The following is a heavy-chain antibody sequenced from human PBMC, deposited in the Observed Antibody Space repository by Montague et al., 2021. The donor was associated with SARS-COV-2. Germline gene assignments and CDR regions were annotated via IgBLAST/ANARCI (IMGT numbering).Heavy chain of an antibody. CDR3: AHRPNYGPGSYSFDY. V-gene: IGHV2-5*02. Sequence: PALVKPTQTLTLTCTFSGFSLSTSGVGVGWIRQPPGKALEWLALIYWDDDKRYSPSLKSRLTITEDTSKNQVVLTMTNMDPVDTATYYCAHRPNYGPGSYSFDYWGQGTLVTVSS. D-gene: IGHD3-10*01. CDR2: IYWDDDK. CDR1: GFSLSTSGVG. J-gene: IGHJ4*02.